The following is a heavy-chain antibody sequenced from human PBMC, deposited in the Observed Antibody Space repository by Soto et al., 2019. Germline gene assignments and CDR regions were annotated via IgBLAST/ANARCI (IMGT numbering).Heavy chain of an antibody. CDR2: ISSSSSYI. J-gene: IGHJ4*02. Sequence: EVQLVESGGGLVKPGGSLRLSCAASGFTFSSYSMNWVRQAPGKGLEWVSSISSSSSYIYYADSVKGRFTISRDNAKNSLYLQMNRLRAEDTAVYYCARTDIIPPHSSGYPAYFDYWGQGTLVTVSS. CDR3: ARTDIIPPHSSGYPAYFDY. D-gene: IGHD3-22*01. CDR1: GFTFSSYS. V-gene: IGHV3-21*01.